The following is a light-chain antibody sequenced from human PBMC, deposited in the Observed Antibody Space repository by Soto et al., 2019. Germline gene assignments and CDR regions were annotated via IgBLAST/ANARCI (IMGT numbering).Light chain of an antibody. CDR2: GAS. J-gene: IGKJ5*01. Sequence: DIQMTQSPSSVSASLGDRVTITCRASQDFGKWLAWYQQKPGKAPTLLIHGASSLQSGVPSRYSGSGSGTDFTLTITSLQPEDFATYYCQQANSFPITFGQGTRLEIK. CDR1: QDFGKW. CDR3: QQANSFPIT. V-gene: IGKV1-12*01.